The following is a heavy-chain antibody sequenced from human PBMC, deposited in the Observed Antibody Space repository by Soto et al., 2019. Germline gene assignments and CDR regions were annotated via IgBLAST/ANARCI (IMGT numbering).Heavy chain of an antibody. CDR2: ISAYNGNI. V-gene: IGHV1-18*01. Sequence: GASVKVSCKASGYTFTSYGISWVRQAPGQGLEWMGWISAYNGNINYAQELQGRVTMTTDTSTSTAYMELRSLRSDDTAVYYCARVPAATIYYYYFGMDVWGQGTTVTVSS. CDR3: ARVPAATIYYYYFGMDV. D-gene: IGHD2-2*01. J-gene: IGHJ6*02. CDR1: GYTFTSYG.